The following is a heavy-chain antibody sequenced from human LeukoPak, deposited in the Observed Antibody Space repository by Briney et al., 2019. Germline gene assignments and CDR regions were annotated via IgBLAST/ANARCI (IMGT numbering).Heavy chain of an antibody. J-gene: IGHJ6*03. CDR2: INPSGSP. Sequence: PSETPSLTCAVSGDSLSRYSWTWLRQPPGKGLEWLGEINPSGSPDYNPSLKSRATISVDTSKNQFSLRVASVTAADTAVYYCASVRHDPLEYYYYIDVWGKGTTVTVSS. CDR3: ASVRHDPLEYYYYIDV. CDR1: GDSLSRYS. V-gene: IGHV4-34*01. D-gene: IGHD2/OR15-2a*01.